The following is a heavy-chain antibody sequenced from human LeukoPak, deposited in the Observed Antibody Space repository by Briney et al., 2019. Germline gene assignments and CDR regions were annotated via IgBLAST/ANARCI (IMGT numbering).Heavy chain of an antibody. J-gene: IGHJ6*03. Sequence: GGSLRLSCAASGFTVSSNYMSWVRQAPGKGLEWVSSISSSSSYIYYADSVKGRFTISRDNTKNSLYLQMNSLRAEDTAVYYCARDLMRYMDVWGKGTTVTISS. V-gene: IGHV3-21*01. CDR3: ARDLMRYMDV. CDR1: GFTVSSNY. CDR2: ISSSSSYI.